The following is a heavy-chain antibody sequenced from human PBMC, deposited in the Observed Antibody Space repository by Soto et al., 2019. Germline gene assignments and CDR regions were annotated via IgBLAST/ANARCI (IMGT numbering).Heavy chain of an antibody. D-gene: IGHD3-22*01. CDR3: AREEIISVPSSGYYSYFDY. CDR1: GFTFSSYA. J-gene: IGHJ4*02. Sequence: PGGSLRLSCAASGFTFSSYAMHWVRQAPGKGLEWVAVISYDGSNKHYADSVKGRFTISRDNSKNTLYLQMNSLRAEDTAVYYCAREEIISVPSSGYYSYFDYWGQGTLVTVSS. V-gene: IGHV3-30-3*01. CDR2: ISYDGSNK.